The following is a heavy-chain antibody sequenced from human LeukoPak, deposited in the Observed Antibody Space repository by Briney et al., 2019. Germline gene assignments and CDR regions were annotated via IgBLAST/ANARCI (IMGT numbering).Heavy chain of an antibody. CDR3: ARVKIRSGYHFGYYFDY. CDR1: GFTVSSNY. Sequence: GGSLRLSCAASGFTVSSNYMSWVRQAPGKGQEWVSVIYSGGSTYYADSVKGRFTISRDNSKNTLYLQMNSLRAEDTAVYYCARVKIRSGYHFGYYFDYWGQGILVTVSS. D-gene: IGHD5-12*01. J-gene: IGHJ4*02. CDR2: IYSGGST. V-gene: IGHV3-53*01.